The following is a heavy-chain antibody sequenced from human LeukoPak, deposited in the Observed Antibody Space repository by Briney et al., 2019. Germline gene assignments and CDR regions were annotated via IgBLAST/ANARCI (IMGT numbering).Heavy chain of an antibody. Sequence: SVKVSCKASGGTFSSYAISWVRQAPGQGLERMGGIIPIFGTANYAQKFQGRVTITADESTSTAYMELSSLRSEDTAVYYCARGGAREAMATNWGQGTLVTVSS. CDR3: ARGGAREAMATN. CDR2: IIPIFGTA. J-gene: IGHJ4*02. CDR1: GGTFSSYA. D-gene: IGHD5-18*01. V-gene: IGHV1-69*13.